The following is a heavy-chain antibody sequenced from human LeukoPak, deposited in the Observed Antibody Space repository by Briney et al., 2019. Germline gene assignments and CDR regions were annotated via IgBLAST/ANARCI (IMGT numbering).Heavy chain of an antibody. Sequence: GGSLRLSCAAPGFTVSSSFMSWVRQVPGKGLEWVSVVYRGGGADYADSVEGRFTISRDDSENTLYLQMNSLRAEDTAVYYCARGSHIGAAGILDNWGQGTLVTVSS. CDR3: ARGSHIGAAGILDN. CDR2: VYRGGGA. J-gene: IGHJ4*02. V-gene: IGHV3-53*01. CDR1: GFTVSSSF. D-gene: IGHD6-13*01.